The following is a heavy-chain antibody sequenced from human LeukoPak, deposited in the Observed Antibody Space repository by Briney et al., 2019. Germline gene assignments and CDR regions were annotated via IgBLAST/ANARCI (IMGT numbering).Heavy chain of an antibody. CDR3: ASNYYDSSGYPYYFDY. CDR2: IIPIFGTA. CDR1: GYTFTSYA. Sequence: WASVKVSCKASGYTFTSYAISWVRQAPGQGLEWMGGIIPIFGTANYAQKFQGRVTITADESTSTAYMELSSLRSEDTAVYYCASNYYDSSGYPYYFDYWGQGTLVTVSS. J-gene: IGHJ4*02. V-gene: IGHV1-69*13. D-gene: IGHD3-22*01.